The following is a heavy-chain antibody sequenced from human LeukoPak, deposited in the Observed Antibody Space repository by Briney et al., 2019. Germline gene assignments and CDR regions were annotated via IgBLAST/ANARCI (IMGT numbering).Heavy chain of an antibody. CDR1: GFTFTSHA. D-gene: IGHD7-27*01. J-gene: IGHJ6*02. CDR2: ISGTTGGT. Sequence: PGGSLRLSCATSGFTFTSHAMTWVRQAPGKGLEWVSGISGTTGGTFYGDSVKGRFTVSRDNSRDTLYLQMNSLRAEDAAVYFCARVACGTGCYYRLDVWGQGTTVTVSS. CDR3: ARVACGTGCYYRLDV. V-gene: IGHV3-23*01.